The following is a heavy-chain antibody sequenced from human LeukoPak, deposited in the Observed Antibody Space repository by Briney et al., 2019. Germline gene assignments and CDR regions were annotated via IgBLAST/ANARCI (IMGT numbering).Heavy chain of an antibody. D-gene: IGHD3-10*01. CDR1: GYTLTELS. Sequence: ASVKVSCKVSGYTLTELSMHWVRQAPGKGLEWMGGFDPEDGETIYAQKFQGRVTMSEDTSTDTAYMELSSLRSEDTAVYYCATAMVRGVIGGFDYWGQGTLVTVSS. J-gene: IGHJ4*02. V-gene: IGHV1-24*01. CDR2: FDPEDGET. CDR3: ATAMVRGVIGGFDY.